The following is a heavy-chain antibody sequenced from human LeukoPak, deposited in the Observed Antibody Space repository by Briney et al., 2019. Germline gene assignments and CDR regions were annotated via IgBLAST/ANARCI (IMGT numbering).Heavy chain of an antibody. Sequence: PGGSLRLSCAASGFTFSSYWMSWVRQAPGKGLEWVANIKQDGSEKYYVDSVKGRFTISRDNSKNTLYLQMNSLRAEDTAVYYCAKWANSGYGYFDYWGQGTLVTVSS. D-gene: IGHD5-12*01. CDR2: IKQDGSEK. V-gene: IGHV3-7*01. J-gene: IGHJ4*02. CDR1: GFTFSSYW. CDR3: AKWANSGYGYFDY.